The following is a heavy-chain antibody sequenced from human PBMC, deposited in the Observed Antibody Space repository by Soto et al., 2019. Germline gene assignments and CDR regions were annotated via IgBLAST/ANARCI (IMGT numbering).Heavy chain of an antibody. V-gene: IGHV1-18*01. J-gene: IGHJ4*02. D-gene: IGHD6-19*01. Sequence: ASVKVSCKASGYTFTDYGITWVRQAPGQGLEWMGWINAYNGNTNYAQKLQGRVTMTTDTSTSTAYMDLRSLRSDDTALYYCARILVVAGTFDSWSQGTLVTVSS. CDR3: ARILVVAGTFDS. CDR2: INAYNGNT. CDR1: GYTFTDYG.